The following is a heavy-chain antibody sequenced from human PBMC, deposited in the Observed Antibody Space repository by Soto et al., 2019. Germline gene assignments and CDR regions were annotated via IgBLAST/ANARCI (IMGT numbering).Heavy chain of an antibody. Sequence: QVQLVESGGGVVQPGRSLRLSCAASGFTFSSYAMHWVHQAPGKGLEWVAVISYDGSNKYYADSVKGRFTISRDNSKNTLYLQMNSLRAEDTAVYYCARAYGDYRYYYYGMDVWGQGTTVTVSS. J-gene: IGHJ6*02. CDR1: GFTFSSYA. D-gene: IGHD4-17*01. V-gene: IGHV3-30-3*01. CDR3: ARAYGDYRYYYYGMDV. CDR2: ISYDGSNK.